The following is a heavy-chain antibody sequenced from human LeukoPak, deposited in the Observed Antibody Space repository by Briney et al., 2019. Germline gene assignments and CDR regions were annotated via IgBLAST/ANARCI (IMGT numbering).Heavy chain of an antibody. D-gene: IGHD6-19*01. Sequence: GGTLRLSCVASGFTFSNYGMSWVRQAPGKGLEWVSSLSNSGIGIYYADSVKGRFTISRDNSKNALYLQMNSLGAEDTAVYYCAKDLLGYSSGSVLDYWGQGTLVTVSS. CDR1: GFTFSNYG. CDR2: LSNSGIGI. CDR3: AKDLLGYSSGSVLDY. V-gene: IGHV3-23*01. J-gene: IGHJ4*02.